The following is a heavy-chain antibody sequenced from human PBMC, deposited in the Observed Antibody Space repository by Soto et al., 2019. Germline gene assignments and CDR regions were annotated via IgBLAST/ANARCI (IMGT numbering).Heavy chain of an antibody. CDR2: IYWDDDK. CDR1: GFSLSTSGVG. V-gene: IGHV2-5*02. J-gene: IGHJ4*02. Sequence: SGPTLVNPTQTLTLTCTFSGFSLSTSGVGVGWIRQPPGKALEWLALIYWDDDKRYSPSLKSRLTITKDTSKNQVVLTITNIDPVDTATYYCAHAYYYYDSSGYYEACFDYWGQGTLVTVSS. CDR3: AHAYYYYDSSGYYEACFDY. D-gene: IGHD3-22*01.